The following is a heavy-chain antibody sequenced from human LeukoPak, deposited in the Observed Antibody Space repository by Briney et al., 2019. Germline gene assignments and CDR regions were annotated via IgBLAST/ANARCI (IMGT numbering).Heavy chain of an antibody. CDR3: TSISSDYSDYVGLNIPYRDAVDI. J-gene: IGHJ3*02. V-gene: IGHV3-49*03. CDR1: GFTFGDYA. D-gene: IGHD4-11*01. Sequence: GGPLRLSCTASGFTFGDYAMSWFRQAPGKGLEWVGFIRSKAYGGKTDYPESVNGRFTISRDDSKTIAYLQMHSLNTYEAAVYYCTSISSDYSDYVGLNIPYRDAVDIWGQGTMVTVSS. CDR2: IRSKAYGGKT.